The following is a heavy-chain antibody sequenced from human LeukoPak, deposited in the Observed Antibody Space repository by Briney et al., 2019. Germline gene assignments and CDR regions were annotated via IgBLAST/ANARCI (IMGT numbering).Heavy chain of an antibody. Sequence: GGSLRLSCAASGFTFSSYSMNWVRQAPGKGLEWVSSISSSSSYIYYADSVKGRFTISRDNAKNSLYLQMDSLRAEDTAVYYCARAGFGESDFDYWGQGTLVTVSS. CDR1: GFTFSSYS. D-gene: IGHD3-10*01. CDR3: ARAGFGESDFDY. J-gene: IGHJ4*02. CDR2: ISSSSSYI. V-gene: IGHV3-21*01.